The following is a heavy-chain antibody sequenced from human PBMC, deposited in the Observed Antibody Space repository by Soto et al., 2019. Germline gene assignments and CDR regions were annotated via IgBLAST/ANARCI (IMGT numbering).Heavy chain of an antibody. D-gene: IGHD3-10*01. CDR1: GFTFSSYA. J-gene: IGHJ6*01. Sequence: GSLRLSCAASGFTFSSYAMSWVRQAPGKGLEWVSAISGSGGSTYYADSARGRVTISRDNSKNTLYLQLNSLRAEDTAVYYSASSMVRASFLMVPDVWGQGTAVADYS. CDR2: ISGSGGST. V-gene: IGHV3-23*01. CDR3: ASSMVRASFLMVPDV.